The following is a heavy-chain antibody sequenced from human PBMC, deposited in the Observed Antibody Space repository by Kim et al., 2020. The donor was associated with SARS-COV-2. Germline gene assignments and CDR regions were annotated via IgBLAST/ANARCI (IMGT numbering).Heavy chain of an antibody. CDR1: GGKVRSYW. D-gene: IGHD2-15*01. CDR3: ASVPGPLPDAFDI. V-gene: IGHV3-7*01. Sequence: GGSLRLSCAASGGKVRSYWMSWVRQAPGKGLEWVANIKQDGSEKYYVDSVKGRFTISRDNAKNSLYLQMNSLRAEDTAVYYCASVPGPLPDAFDIWGQGTMVTVSS. CDR2: IKQDGSEK. J-gene: IGHJ3*02.